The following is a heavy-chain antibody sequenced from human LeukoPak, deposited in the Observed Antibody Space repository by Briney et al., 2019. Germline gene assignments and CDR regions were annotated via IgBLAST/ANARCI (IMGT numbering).Heavy chain of an antibody. CDR2: NSGSGGST. J-gene: IGHJ4*02. Sequence: GGSLRLSCAASGFTVSSNFMSWVRQAPGKGLEWVSANSGSGGSTYYADSVKGRFTISRDNSKNTLYLQMNSLRAEDTAVYYCAKECDSSGYPDYWGQGTLVTVSS. CDR1: GFTVSSNF. D-gene: IGHD3-22*01. CDR3: AKECDSSGYPDY. V-gene: IGHV3-23*01.